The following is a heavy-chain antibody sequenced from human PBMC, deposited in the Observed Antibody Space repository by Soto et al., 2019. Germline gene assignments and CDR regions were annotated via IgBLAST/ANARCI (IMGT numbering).Heavy chain of an antibody. J-gene: IGHJ6*02. V-gene: IGHV3-23*01. Sequence: GGSLRLSCAASGFTFSSYAMSGVRQAPGKGLEWVSAISVSGGSTYYADSVNGRFTISRDNSKNTLYLQMNSLKAEDTAVYYCGKDWGRVRYGIDGWGRGATGTGSS. D-gene: IGHD3-16*01. CDR3: GKDWGRVRYGIDG. CDR1: GFTFSSYA. CDR2: ISVSGGST.